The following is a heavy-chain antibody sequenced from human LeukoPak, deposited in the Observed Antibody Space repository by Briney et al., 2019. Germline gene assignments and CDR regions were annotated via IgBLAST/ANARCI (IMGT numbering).Heavy chain of an antibody. J-gene: IGHJ4*02. CDR1: GFTFSDYY. CDR2: ISGGRSDT. CDR3: ARAAGYQLLKGAQYYFGF. Sequence: GGSLRLSCAASGFTFSDYYMNWIRQAPGKGLEWVSYISGGRSDTNSADSVKGRFTISRDNAKNSLYLQMNSLRAEDTAVYYCARAAGYQLLKGAQYYFGFWGQGALVTVSS. D-gene: IGHD2-2*01. V-gene: IGHV3-11*05.